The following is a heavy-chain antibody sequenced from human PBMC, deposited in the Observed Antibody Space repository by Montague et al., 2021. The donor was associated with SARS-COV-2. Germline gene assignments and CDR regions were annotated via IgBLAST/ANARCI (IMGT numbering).Heavy chain of an antibody. D-gene: IGHD3-10*01. CDR1: GGSISSSNYY. J-gene: IGHJ5*02. Sequence: SETLSLTCSVSGGSISSSNYYWGWIRQPPGKGLEWVGSIYYSGSTYYNSSLKSRVTISVDTSKNQFSLKLNSVTAADTAVYYCARLVWFGELSSENWFDPWGQGTLVTVSS. CDR3: ARLVWFGELSSENWFDP. V-gene: IGHV4-39*01. CDR2: IYYSGST.